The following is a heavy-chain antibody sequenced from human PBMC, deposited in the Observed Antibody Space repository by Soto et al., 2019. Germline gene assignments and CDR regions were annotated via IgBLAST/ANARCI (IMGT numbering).Heavy chain of an antibody. CDR3: AISNWNNYYYNYGMDV. D-gene: IGHD1-20*01. CDR1: GYALTGHY. Sequence: SVKLSCKASGYALTGHYMHWVRDAPKQGLEWMGWINPNSGGTNYAQKFQGWVTMTRDTSISTAYMDLSRLRSDDTAVYYCAISNWNNYYYNYGMDVWGQGTSVSVSS. V-gene: IGHV1-2*04. J-gene: IGHJ6*01. CDR2: INPNSGGT.